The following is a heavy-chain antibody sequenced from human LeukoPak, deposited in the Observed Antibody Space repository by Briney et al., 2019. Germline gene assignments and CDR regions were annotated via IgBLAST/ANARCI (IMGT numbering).Heavy chain of an antibody. CDR2: IYYSGST. CDR1: GGSVSSSISY. Sequence: NSSETLSLTCTVSGGSVSSSISYWSWIRQPPGKGLEWIGYIYYSGSTYYNPSLKSRVTISVDTSKNQFSLKLSSVTAADTAVYYCARGRGGGSYPNWFDPWGQGTLVTVSS. J-gene: IGHJ5*02. D-gene: IGHD2-15*01. V-gene: IGHV4-30-4*08. CDR3: ARGRGGGSYPNWFDP.